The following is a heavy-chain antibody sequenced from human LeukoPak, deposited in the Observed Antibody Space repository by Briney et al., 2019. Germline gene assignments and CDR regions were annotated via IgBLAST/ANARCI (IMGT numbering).Heavy chain of an antibody. D-gene: IGHD6-13*01. J-gene: IGHJ4*02. Sequence: GRSLRLSCAASGFTFSSYGMHWVRQAPGKGLEWVAVIWYDGSNKYYADSVKGRFTISRDNSKNTLYLQMNSLRAEDTAVYYCARDSLAAAGRKYYFDYWGQGTLVTVSS. CDR1: GFTFSSYG. CDR2: IWYDGSNK. V-gene: IGHV3-33*01. CDR3: ARDSLAAAGRKYYFDY.